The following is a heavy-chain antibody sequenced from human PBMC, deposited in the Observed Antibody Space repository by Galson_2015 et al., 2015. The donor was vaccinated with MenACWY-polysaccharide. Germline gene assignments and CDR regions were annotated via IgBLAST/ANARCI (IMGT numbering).Heavy chain of an antibody. CDR2: IYYSRST. J-gene: IGHJ1*01. CDR1: GGSVSGGDYY. V-gene: IGHV4-30-4*01. Sequence: TLSLTCAVSGGSVSGGDYYWSWIRQPPWKGLEWIGSIYYSRSTYYTPSLKTRIVISVDSSRNQYSLTLNSVTAADTAVYYCATQGTWDNSLEHWGQGTLVTVSS. CDR3: ATQGTWDNSLEH. D-gene: IGHD2/OR15-2a*01.